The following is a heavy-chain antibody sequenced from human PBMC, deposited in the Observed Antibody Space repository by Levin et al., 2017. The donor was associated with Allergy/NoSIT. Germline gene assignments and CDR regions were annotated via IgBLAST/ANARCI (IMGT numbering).Heavy chain of an antibody. CDR2: ISSSSSTI. V-gene: IGHV3-48*01. J-gene: IGHJ5*02. CDR3: ARDGIAVAGS. Sequence: LSLTCAASGFTFSSYSMNWVRQAPGKGLEWVSYISSSSSTIYYADSVKGRFTISRDNAKNSLYLQMNSLRAEDTAVYYCARDGIAVAGSWGQGTLVTVSS. D-gene: IGHD6-19*01. CDR1: GFTFSSYS.